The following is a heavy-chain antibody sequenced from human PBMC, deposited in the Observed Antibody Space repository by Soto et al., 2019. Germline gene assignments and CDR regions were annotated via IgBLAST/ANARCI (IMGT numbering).Heavy chain of an antibody. CDR1: GFNFNNYG. CDR3: ARRQIAPPARGAASARGGMDL. CDR2: IWNDGNGY. D-gene: IGHD6-13*01. J-gene: IGHJ6*02. Sequence: QVQLVESGGGVVQPGRSLRLSCAASGFNFNNYGMHWVRQAPGKGLEWVAVIWNDGNGYYYSNSVKGRFTISRDNSKNTLFLQMSSRRAEDTTVYYCARRQIAPPARGAASARGGMDLWGQGTTVTVSS. V-gene: IGHV3-33*01.